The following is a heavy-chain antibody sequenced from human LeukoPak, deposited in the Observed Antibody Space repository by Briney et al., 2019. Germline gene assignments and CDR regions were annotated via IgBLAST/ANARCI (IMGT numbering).Heavy chain of an antibody. V-gene: IGHV3-21*01. CDR1: GFTFSRYS. CDR3: APIAAAGTFDAFDI. CDR2: ISSSSSYI. J-gene: IGHJ3*02. Sequence: GGSLRLSCAASGFTFSRYSMNWVRQAPGKGLEWVSSISSSSSYIYYADSVKGRFTISRDNAKNSLYLQMNSLRAEDTAVYYCAPIAAAGTFDAFDIWGQGTMVAVSS. D-gene: IGHD6-13*01.